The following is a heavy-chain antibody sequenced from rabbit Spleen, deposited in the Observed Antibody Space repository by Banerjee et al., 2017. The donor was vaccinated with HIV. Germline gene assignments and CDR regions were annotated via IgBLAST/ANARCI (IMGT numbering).Heavy chain of an antibody. CDR1: GVSLSDKDV. CDR3: ARNYVNVFDP. Sequence: QEQLVESGGGLVKPEGSLTLTCKAFGVSLSDKDVMCWVRQAPGKGLEWIACIDTSDGDTDYANWPKVRFTISKASSTTVTPQMTSLTAADTATYFCARNYVNVFDPWGPGPLVTVS. J-gene: IGHJ2*01. D-gene: IGHD1-1*01. CDR2: IDTSDGDT. V-gene: IGHV1S45*01.